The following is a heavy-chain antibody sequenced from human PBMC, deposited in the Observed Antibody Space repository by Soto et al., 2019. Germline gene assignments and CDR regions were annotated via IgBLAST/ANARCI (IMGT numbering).Heavy chain of an antibody. J-gene: IGHJ4*02. CDR1: GYTFISYA. Sequence: QVQLVQSEAEVKKPGASVKVSCKASGYTFISYAMHWVRQAPGQRLEWMGWINAANGNTKYSQKFQGRVTITRDTSASTAYMELISLRSEDTAVYYCARTSGYYFFDSWGQGTLVTVSS. D-gene: IGHD3-22*01. CDR3: ARTSGYYFFDS. V-gene: IGHV1-3*01. CDR2: INAANGNT.